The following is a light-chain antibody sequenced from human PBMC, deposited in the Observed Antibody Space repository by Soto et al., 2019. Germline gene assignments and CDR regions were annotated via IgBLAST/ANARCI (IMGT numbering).Light chain of an antibody. V-gene: IGLV1-44*01. CDR1: YSNVGSNT. J-gene: IGLJ1*01. CDR2: SNS. Sequence: QSVLTQPPSASGTPGQRVVMSCSGSYSNVGSNTVNWYQQLPGTAPQLVIYSNSHRPSGVPDRFSGSKSDTSASLAISGLQSEDEADYFCSSWDDSLNGYVFGTWTKVTVL. CDR3: SSWDDSLNGYV.